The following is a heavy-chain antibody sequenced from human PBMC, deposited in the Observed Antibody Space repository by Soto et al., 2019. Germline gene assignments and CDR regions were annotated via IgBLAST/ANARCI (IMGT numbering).Heavy chain of an antibody. D-gene: IGHD3-16*01. CDR3: AGHLGGSLGKTGFRKNYGMDV. CDR2: INHSGST. CDR1: GGAFSGYY. V-gene: IGHV4-34*01. Sequence: SETLSLICAVHGGAFSGYYWIWVGQPPGKWLEWIGEINHSGSTNYTPSLNSRVTISVDTSKNQFSLKLSSVTAADTAVYYCAGHLGGSLGKTGFRKNYGMDVWGQGTTVT. J-gene: IGHJ6*02.